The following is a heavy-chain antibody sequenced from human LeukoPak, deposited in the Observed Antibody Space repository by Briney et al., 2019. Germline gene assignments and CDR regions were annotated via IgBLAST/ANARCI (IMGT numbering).Heavy chain of an antibody. CDR1: GFTVDSHY. J-gene: IGHJ4*02. Sequence: GGSLRLSCAASGFTVDSHYLSWVRQAPGKGLEWVSTIYTGGNTYYAASMKGRFTISRDFSKNTLYLQMNSLRAEDTAVYYCARGDDSGYYGYFDYWGQGTLVTVSS. CDR2: IYTGGNT. CDR3: ARGDDSGYYGYFDY. D-gene: IGHD3-22*01. V-gene: IGHV3-53*01.